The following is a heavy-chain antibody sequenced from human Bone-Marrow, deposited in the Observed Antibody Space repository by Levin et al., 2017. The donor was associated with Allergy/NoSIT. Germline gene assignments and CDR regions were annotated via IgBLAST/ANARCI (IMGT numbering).Heavy chain of an antibody. D-gene: IGHD3-22*01. V-gene: IGHV3-23*01. CDR2: LGGSGYST. J-gene: IGHJ4*02. CDR3: AKHPVRLDYYYDTSDYPYFDH. Sequence: GGSLRLSCAASGFIFTNYAMTWVRQSPGKGLEWVSSLGGSGYSTFYAGSVKGRFTVSRDNSKNMLYLEINSLRAEDTTVYYCAKHPVRLDYYYDTSDYPYFDHWGQGTLVTVSS. CDR1: GFIFTNYA.